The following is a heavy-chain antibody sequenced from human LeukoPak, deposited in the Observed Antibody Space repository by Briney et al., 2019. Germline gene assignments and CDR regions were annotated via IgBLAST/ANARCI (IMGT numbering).Heavy chain of an antibody. J-gene: IGHJ5*02. D-gene: IGHD5-24*01. V-gene: IGHV4-39*07. Sequence: SETLSLTCTVSGGSISSYYWGWIRQPPGKGLEWIGSIYYSGSTYYNPSLKSRVTISVDTSKNQFSLKLSSVTAADTAVYYCARDGYNSNWFDPWGQGTLVTVSS. CDR2: IYYSGST. CDR1: GGSISSYY. CDR3: ARDGYNSNWFDP.